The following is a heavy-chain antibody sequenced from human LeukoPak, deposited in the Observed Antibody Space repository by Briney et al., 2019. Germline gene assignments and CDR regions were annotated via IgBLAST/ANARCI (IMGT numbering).Heavy chain of an antibody. D-gene: IGHD5-12*01. CDR1: GFTFNTYW. CDR3: ARDQRGYSGYEIDY. Sequence: GGSLRLSCEASGFTFNTYWMHWVRQVPGKGLVGVSRINSDGSSTTYGESVKGRFTISRDNAKNTLYLQMNSLRAEDTAVYYCARDQRGYSGYEIDYWGQGTLVTVSS. CDR2: INSDGSST. V-gene: IGHV3-74*01. J-gene: IGHJ4*02.